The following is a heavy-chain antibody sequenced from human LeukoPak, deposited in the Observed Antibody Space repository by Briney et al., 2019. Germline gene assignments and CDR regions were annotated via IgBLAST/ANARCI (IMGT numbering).Heavy chain of an antibody. V-gene: IGHV3-64D*06. CDR2: ISSNGGST. CDR3: VKDPL. J-gene: IGHJ2*01. Sequence: APGKGLAYVSAISSNGGSTYYADSVKRRFTISRDNSKNTLYLQMSSLRAEDTAVYYCVKDPLWGRGTLVTVSS.